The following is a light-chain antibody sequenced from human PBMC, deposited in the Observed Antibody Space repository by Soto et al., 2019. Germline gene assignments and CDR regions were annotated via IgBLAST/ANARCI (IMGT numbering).Light chain of an antibody. J-gene: IGLJ3*02. CDR1: SSDVGGYNY. Sequence: QSALTQPPSASGSPGQSVTISCTGTSSDVGGYNYVSWYQHHPDKAPKLISYEVTKRPSWVPDRFSGSKSGNTASLTVSGLQAEDEDYYYCNSYAGSNNVVFGGGTTLTV. CDR2: EVT. CDR3: NSYAGSNNVV. V-gene: IGLV2-8*01.